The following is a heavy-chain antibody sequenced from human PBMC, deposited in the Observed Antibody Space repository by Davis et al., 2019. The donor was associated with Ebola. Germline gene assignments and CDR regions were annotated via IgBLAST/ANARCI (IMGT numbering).Heavy chain of an antibody. CDR1: GFTFSSYD. CDR3: AREEVAALYYYSGMDV. V-gene: IGHV3-33*01. D-gene: IGHD2-15*01. Sequence: PGGSLRLSCAASGFTFSSYDMHWVRQAPGKGLEWVAVIWYDGSNKYYADSVKGRFTISRDNSKNTLYLQMNSLRAEDTAVYYCAREEVAALYYYSGMDVWGQGTTVTVSS. CDR2: IWYDGSNK. J-gene: IGHJ6*02.